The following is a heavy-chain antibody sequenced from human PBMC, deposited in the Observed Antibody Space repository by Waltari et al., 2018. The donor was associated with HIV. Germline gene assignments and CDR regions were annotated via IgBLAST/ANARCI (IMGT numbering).Heavy chain of an antibody. Sequence: QVQLVQSGAEVKKPGASVKVSCRTSGYTFTNHDINWVRQAAGQGLAWMGGTNPNSVNTGFAKNFQGRVTMTRNSSISTAYMELRSLKSEDTALYYCARSLTSRPGYGGVMAFWGQGSLVTVSS. J-gene: IGHJ4*02. CDR2: TNPNSVNT. CDR3: ARSLTSRPGYGGVMAF. V-gene: IGHV1-8*01. CDR1: GYTFTNHD. D-gene: IGHD3-16*01.